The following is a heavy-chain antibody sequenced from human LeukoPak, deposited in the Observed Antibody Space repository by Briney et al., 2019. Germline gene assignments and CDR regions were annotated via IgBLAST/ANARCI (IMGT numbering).Heavy chain of an antibody. Sequence: ASVKVSCKASGYTFTSYYMHWVRQAPGQGLEWMGIINPSGGSTSYAQKFQGRATMTRDTSTSTVYMELSSLRSDDTAVYYCVRDRTKYRSSTSCPLDYWGQGTLVTVSS. J-gene: IGHJ4*02. CDR1: GYTFTSYY. CDR3: VRDRTKYRSSTSCPLDY. CDR2: INPSGGST. V-gene: IGHV1-46*01. D-gene: IGHD2-2*01.